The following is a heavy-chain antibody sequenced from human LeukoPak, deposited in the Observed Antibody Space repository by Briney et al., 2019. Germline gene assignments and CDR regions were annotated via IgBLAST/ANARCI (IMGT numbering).Heavy chain of an antibody. CDR3: ARDRTPTRYYDFWSGYFPMDV. CDR2: INPNSGGT. J-gene: IGHJ6*02. V-gene: IGHV1-2*06. CDR1: GYTFTGYY. Sequence: ASVKVSCKASGYTFTGYYMHWVRQAPGQGLEWMGRINPNSGGTNYAQKFQGRVTMTRDTSISTAYMELSRLRSDDTAVYYCARDRTPTRYYDFWSGYFPMDVWGQGTTVTVSS. D-gene: IGHD3-3*01.